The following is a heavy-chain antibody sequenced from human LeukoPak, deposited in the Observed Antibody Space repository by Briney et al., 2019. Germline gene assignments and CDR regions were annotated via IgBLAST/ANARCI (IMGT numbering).Heavy chain of an antibody. D-gene: IGHD6-13*01. CDR3: ARAYSSSWYLFWFDY. V-gene: IGHV1-2*02. J-gene: IGHJ4*02. CDR2: INPNSGGT. Sequence: ASVKVSCKTSGYIFTHYYIQWVRQAPGQGLEWMGWINPNSGGTNYAQKFQGRVTMTRDTSISTAYMELSRLRSDDTAVYYCARAYSSSWYLFWFDYWGQGTLVTVSS. CDR1: GYIFTHYY.